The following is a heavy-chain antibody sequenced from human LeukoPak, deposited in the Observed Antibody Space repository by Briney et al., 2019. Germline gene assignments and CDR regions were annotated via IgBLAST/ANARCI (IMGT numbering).Heavy chain of an antibody. CDR2: INHSGST. CDR3: ARGRDRRITMVRGVLNWFDP. J-gene: IGHJ5*02. V-gene: IGHV4-34*01. Sequence: SETLPLTCAVYGGSFSGYYWSWIRQPPGKGLEWIGEINHSGSTNYNPSLKSRVTISVDTSKNQFSLKLSSVTAADTAVYYCARGRDRRITMVRGVLNWFDPWGQGTLVTVSS. D-gene: IGHD3-10*01. CDR1: GGSFSGYY.